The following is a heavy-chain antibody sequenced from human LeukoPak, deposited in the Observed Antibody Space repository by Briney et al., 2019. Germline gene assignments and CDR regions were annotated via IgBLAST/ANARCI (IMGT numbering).Heavy chain of an antibody. J-gene: IGHJ4*02. CDR2: ISSSSTYI. CDR1: GFTFSSYW. Sequence: GGSLRLSCAASGFTFSSYWMHWVRQAPGKGLEWVSFISSSSTYIYYADSVKGRFTISRDNARNSLYLHMNSLRAEDTAVYYCARDFYSSGSYSDYWGQGTLVTVSS. CDR3: ARDFYSSGSYSDY. V-gene: IGHV3-21*01. D-gene: IGHD6-19*01.